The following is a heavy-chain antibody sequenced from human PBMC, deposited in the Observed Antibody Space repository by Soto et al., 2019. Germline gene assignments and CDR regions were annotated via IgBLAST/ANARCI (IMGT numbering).Heavy chain of an antibody. CDR1: GGTFSSYA. CDR3: ARDLCRDGYTYTRDDAFDI. Sequence: ASVKVSCKASGGTFSSYAISWVRQAPGQGLEWMGGIIPIFGTANYAQKFQGRVTITADESTSTAYMELSSLRSEDTAVYYCARDLCRDGYTYTRDDAFDIWGQGTMVTVSS. CDR2: IIPIFGTA. J-gene: IGHJ3*02. D-gene: IGHD3-16*01. V-gene: IGHV1-69*13.